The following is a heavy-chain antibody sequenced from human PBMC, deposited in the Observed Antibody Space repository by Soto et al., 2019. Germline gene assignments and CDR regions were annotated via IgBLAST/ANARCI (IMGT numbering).Heavy chain of an antibody. J-gene: IGHJ4*02. Sequence: GSLRLACSASGFTFSSYAMSGVRQAPGKGLEWVSAISGSGGSTYYADSVKGRFTISRDNSKNTLYLQMNSLRAEDTAVYYCANDDRVAWDYYDSSGASAPFDYWGQGTLVTVYS. CDR3: ANDDRVAWDYYDSSGASAPFDY. D-gene: IGHD3-22*01. V-gene: IGHV3-23*01. CDR2: ISGSGGST. CDR1: GFTFSSYA.